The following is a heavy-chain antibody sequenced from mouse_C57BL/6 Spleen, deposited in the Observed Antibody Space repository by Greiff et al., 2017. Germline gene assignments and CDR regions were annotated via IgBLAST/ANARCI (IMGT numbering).Heavy chain of an antibody. CDR1: GYTFTSYW. CDR2: IHPNSGST. V-gene: IGHV1-64*01. D-gene: IGHD1-1*02. J-gene: IGHJ2*01. Sequence: QVQLQQPGAELVKPGASVKLSCKASGYTFTSYWMHWVRQRPGQGLEWIGMIHPNSGSTYYNEKFKSKATLTVDKSSSTAYMQLSSLTSEDSAVYYCARWGGYYFDYWGQGTTLTVSS. CDR3: ARWGGYYFDY.